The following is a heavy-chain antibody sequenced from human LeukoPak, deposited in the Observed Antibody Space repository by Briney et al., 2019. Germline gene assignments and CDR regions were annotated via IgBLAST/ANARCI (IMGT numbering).Heavy chain of an antibody. V-gene: IGHV1-24*01. CDR3: ATTVATFRTFDY. CDR1: GYTLTELS. CDR2: FDPEDGET. D-gene: IGHD5-12*01. Sequence: ASVKVSCKVSGYTLTELSMHWVRQAPGKGLEWMGGFDPEDGETIYAQKFQGRVTMPEDTSTDTAYMELSSLRSEDTAVYYCATTVATFRTFDYWGQGTLVTVSS. J-gene: IGHJ4*02.